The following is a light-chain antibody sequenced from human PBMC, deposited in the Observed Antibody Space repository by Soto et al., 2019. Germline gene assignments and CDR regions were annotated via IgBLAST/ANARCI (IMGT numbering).Light chain of an antibody. CDR2: GNN. CDR1: SSNIGAGYD. J-gene: IGLJ1*01. CDR3: QSYDSRLSAYV. Sequence: QSVLAQPPSVSGAPGQEVTISCTGSSSNIGAGYDLHWYQQLPGTAPKLLLYGNNNRPSGVPDRFSGSKSGTSASLAITGLQDEDEADYYCQSYDSRLSAYVFGTGTKLTVL. V-gene: IGLV1-40*01.